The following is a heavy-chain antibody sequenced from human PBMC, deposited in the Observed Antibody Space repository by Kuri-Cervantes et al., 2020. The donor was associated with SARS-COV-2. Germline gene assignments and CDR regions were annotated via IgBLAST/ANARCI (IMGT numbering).Heavy chain of an antibody. J-gene: IGHJ4*02. D-gene: IGHD2-2*01. Sequence: GESLKISCAASGFTFDDYAMHWVRQAPGKGLEWVSAISGSGGSTYYADSVKGRFTISRDNSKNTLYLQMNSLRAEDTAVYYCAKYPEEYCSSTSCCFDYWGQGTLVTVSS. CDR1: GFTFDDYA. CDR3: AKYPEEYCSSTSCCFDY. CDR2: ISGSGGST. V-gene: IGHV3-23*01.